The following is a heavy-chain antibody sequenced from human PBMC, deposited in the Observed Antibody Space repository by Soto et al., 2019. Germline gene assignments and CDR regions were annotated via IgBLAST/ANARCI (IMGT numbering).Heavy chain of an antibody. V-gene: IGHV6-1*01. CDR2: TYYRSKWYK. CDR3: ARTVGWLDP. J-gene: IGHJ5*02. Sequence: PSQTLSLTCAISGDSVSSISAAWNWIRQSPSRGLEWLGRTYYRSKWYKEYAASVRSRITINPDTSKNQFSLQLNSVSPEDTAVYYCARTVGWLDPWGQGTLVTVSS. CDR1: GDSVSSISAA. D-gene: IGHD2-15*01.